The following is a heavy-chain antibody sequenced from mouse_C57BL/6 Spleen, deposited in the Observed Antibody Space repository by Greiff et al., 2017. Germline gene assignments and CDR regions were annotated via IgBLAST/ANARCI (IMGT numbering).Heavy chain of an antibody. V-gene: IGHV1-82*01. CDR1: GYAFSSSW. J-gene: IGHJ2*01. D-gene: IGHD1-1*01. CDR3: ARSYYYGRGDFDY. CDR2: IYPGDGDT. Sequence: QVQLKQSGPELVKPGASVKISCKASGYAFSSSWMNWVKQRPGKGLEWIGRIYPGDGDTNYNGKFKGKATLTADKSSSTAYMQLSSLTSEDSAVYFCARSYYYGRGDFDYWGQGTTLTVSS.